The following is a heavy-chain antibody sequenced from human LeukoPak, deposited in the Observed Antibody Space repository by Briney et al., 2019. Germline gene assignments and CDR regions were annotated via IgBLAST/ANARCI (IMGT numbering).Heavy chain of an antibody. CDR3: AREILAPGKTHDY. V-gene: IGHV3-48*03. Sequence: GGSLRLSCAASGFTFSSYEMNWVRQAPEKGLEWVSYISSSGSTIYYADSVKGRFTISRDNAKNTLFLQINSLRAEDTAVYYCAREILAPGKTHDYWGQGTLVTVSS. CDR2: ISSSGSTI. J-gene: IGHJ4*02. CDR1: GFTFSSYE.